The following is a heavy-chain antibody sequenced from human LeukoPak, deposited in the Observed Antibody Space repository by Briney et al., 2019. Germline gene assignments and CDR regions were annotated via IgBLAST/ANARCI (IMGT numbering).Heavy chain of an antibody. CDR3: AREEVKSFDN. V-gene: IGHV3-21*04. CDR2: ISSSSSYI. J-gene: IGHJ4*02. CDR1: GFTFSSYS. Sequence: GGSLRLSCAASGFTFSSYSMNWVRQAPGKGLEWVSSISSSSSYIYYADSVKGRFTISRDNAKNSLYLQMNNLRVEDTAVYYCAREEVKSFDNWGQGTLVTVSS.